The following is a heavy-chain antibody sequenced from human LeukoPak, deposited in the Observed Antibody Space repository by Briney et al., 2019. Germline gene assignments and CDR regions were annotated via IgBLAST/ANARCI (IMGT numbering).Heavy chain of an antibody. CDR1: VFTFSNDN. D-gene: IGHD1-26*01. V-gene: IGHV3-48*01. Sequence: GGSLRLSCVASVFTFSNDNMNRVRQAPGKGLEWISHISSSGSTIYYADSVKGRFTISRDNSKNTLYLQMNSLRAEDTAVYYCAKDSWELLGVDYWGQGTLVTVSS. CDR2: ISSSGSTI. CDR3: AKDSWELLGVDY. J-gene: IGHJ4*02.